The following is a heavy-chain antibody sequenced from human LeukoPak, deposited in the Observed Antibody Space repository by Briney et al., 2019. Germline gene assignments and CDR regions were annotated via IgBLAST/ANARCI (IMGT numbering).Heavy chain of an antibody. CDR1: GFTFSSYE. V-gene: IGHV3-48*03. J-gene: IGHJ4*02. D-gene: IGHD4-17*01. Sequence: GGSLRLSCAASGFTFSSYEMNWVRQAPGKGLEWVSYISSSGSTIYYADSVKGRFTISRDNAKNSLYLQMNSLRAEDTAVYYCAKDGYGDYSVSMNYWGQGTLVTVSS. CDR3: AKDGYGDYSVSMNY. CDR2: ISSSGSTI.